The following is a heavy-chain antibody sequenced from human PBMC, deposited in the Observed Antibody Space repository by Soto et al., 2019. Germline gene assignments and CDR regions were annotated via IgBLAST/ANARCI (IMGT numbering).Heavy chain of an antibody. J-gene: IGHJ4*02. CDR3: ARVYSSSWSYYFDY. CDR2: ISAYNGNT. Sequence: ASVKVSCKASGYTFTSYGISWVRQAPGQGLEWMGWISAYNGNTNYAQKLQGRVTMTTDTSTSTAYMELRSLRSDDTAVYYCARVYSSSWSYYFDYWGRGTLVTVSS. V-gene: IGHV1-18*04. D-gene: IGHD6-13*01. CDR1: GYTFTSYG.